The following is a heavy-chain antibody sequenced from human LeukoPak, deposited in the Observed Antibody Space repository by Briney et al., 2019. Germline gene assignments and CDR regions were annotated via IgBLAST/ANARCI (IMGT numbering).Heavy chain of an antibody. Sequence: GGSLRLSCAASGFTFSSYAMHWVRQAPWKGLEYVSTISSNGGSTYYADSVKGRFIISRDNSKNTLYLQMGSLRAEDMAVFYCARENTFFDLWGQGALVTVSS. CDR2: ISSNGGST. CDR3: ARENTFFDL. J-gene: IGHJ4*02. CDR1: GFTFSSYA. V-gene: IGHV3-64*02.